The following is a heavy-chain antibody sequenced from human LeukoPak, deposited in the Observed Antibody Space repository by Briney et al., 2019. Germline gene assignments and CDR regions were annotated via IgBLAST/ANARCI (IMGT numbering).Heavy chain of an antibody. D-gene: IGHD5-12*01. CDR3: AKDGAWLRFDG. J-gene: IGHJ4*02. CDR1: GFTFSSYG. Sequence: PGGSLRLSCAASGFTFSSYGMSWVRQAPGKGLEWVSAISGSGGSTYYADSVKGRFTISRDNSKNTVYLQMNNVRAEDTVVYYWAKDGAWLRFDGWGQGTLVTVSS. CDR2: ISGSGGST. V-gene: IGHV3-23*01.